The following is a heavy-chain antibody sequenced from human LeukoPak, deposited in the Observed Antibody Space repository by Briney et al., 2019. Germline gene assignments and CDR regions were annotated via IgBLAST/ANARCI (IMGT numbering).Heavy chain of an antibody. Sequence: GGSLRLSCAASGFTFSSYAMHWVRQAPGKGLEWVAVISYDGSNKYYADSVKGRFTISRDNSKNTLYLQMNSLRAEDTAVYYCARDFEVLSYYGSGNDAFDIWGQGTMVTVSS. CDR2: ISYDGSNK. CDR1: GFTFSSYA. D-gene: IGHD3-10*01. CDR3: ARDFEVLSYYGSGNDAFDI. J-gene: IGHJ3*02. V-gene: IGHV3-30*04.